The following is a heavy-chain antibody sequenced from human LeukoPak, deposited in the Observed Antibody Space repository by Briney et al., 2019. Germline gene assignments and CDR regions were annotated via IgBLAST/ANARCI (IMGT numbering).Heavy chain of an antibody. D-gene: IGHD3-3*01. CDR2: INPNSGGT. CDR3: ACGYDFWSDY. Sequence: GASVKVSCEASGYTFTGYYMHWVRQAPGQGLEWMGWINPNSGGTNYARKFQGRVTMTRDTSISTAYMELSRLRSDDTAVYYCACGYDFWSDYWGQGTLVAVSS. CDR1: GYTFTGYY. J-gene: IGHJ4*02. V-gene: IGHV1-2*02.